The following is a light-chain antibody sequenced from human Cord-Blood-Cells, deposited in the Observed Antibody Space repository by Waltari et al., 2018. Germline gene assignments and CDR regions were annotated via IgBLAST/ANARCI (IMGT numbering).Light chain of an antibody. CDR1: SSNISSNT. CDR3: AAWDDSLNGWV. V-gene: IGLV1-44*01. CDR2: SNN. Sequence: QSVLTQPPSASGTPGQRVTISCSGSSSNISSNTVNWYQQLPGTAPKLLIYSNNQRPAGAPDRFSGSKSGTSASLAISGLQSEDEADYYCAAWDDSLNGWVFGGGTKLTVL. J-gene: IGLJ3*02.